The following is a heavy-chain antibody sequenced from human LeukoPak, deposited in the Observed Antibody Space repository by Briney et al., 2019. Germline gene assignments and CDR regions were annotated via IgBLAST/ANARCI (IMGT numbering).Heavy chain of an antibody. V-gene: IGHV3-23*01. CDR1: GFTFSSYA. Sequence: PGGSLRLSCAASGFTFSSYAMSWVRQAPGKGLEWVSAISGSGGSTYYADSVKGRFTISRDNSKNTLHLQMNSLRAEDTAVYYCARDVYYDSSGYVDYWGQGTLVTVSS. D-gene: IGHD3-22*01. CDR3: ARDVYYDSSGYVDY. J-gene: IGHJ4*02. CDR2: ISGSGGST.